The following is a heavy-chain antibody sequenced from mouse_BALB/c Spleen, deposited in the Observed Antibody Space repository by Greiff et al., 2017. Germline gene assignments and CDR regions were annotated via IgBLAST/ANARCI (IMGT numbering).Heavy chain of an antibody. J-gene: IGHJ3*01. D-gene: IGHD4-1*01. Sequence: QVQLQQSGAELMKPGASVKISCKATGYTFSSYWTEWVKQRPGHGLEWIGEILPGSGSTNYNEKFKGKATFTADTSSNTAYMQLSSLTSEDSAVYYCARGTGTTAWFAYWGQGTLVTVSA. V-gene: IGHV1-9*01. CDR1: GYTFSSYW. CDR2: ILPGSGST. CDR3: ARGTGTTAWFAY.